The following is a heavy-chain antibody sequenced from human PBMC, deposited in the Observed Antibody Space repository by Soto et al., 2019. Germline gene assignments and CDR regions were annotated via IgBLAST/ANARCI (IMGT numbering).Heavy chain of an antibody. CDR2: ISASNGNR. CDR3: VRDPQRNDY. Sequence: QVQLVQSGAEVKKPGASVKVSCKASGYDFSSYGISWVRQAPGQGLEWMGWISASNGNRDYAQQFQGRVTMTSDTSRNTAYMELRSLRSDDTAVYYCVRDPQRNDYWGQGTLVNVSS. V-gene: IGHV1-18*04. D-gene: IGHD2-2*01. J-gene: IGHJ4*02. CDR1: GYDFSSYG.